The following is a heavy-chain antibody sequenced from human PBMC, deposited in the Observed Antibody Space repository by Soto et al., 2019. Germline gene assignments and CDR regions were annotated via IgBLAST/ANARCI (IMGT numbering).Heavy chain of an antibody. CDR2: FRSGGDDDTT. CDR1: GFTFSSYS. Sequence: EVQLVESGGGLVQPGGSLRLSCAASGFTFSSYSMSWVRQAPGKGLEWVSGFRSGGDDDTTYYADSVRGRFTISRDNSKNPLFLQMNSLRAEDTAIYYCAKKVNSGSGSQFFDYWGQGTLVTVSS. CDR3: AKKVNSGSGSQFFDY. J-gene: IGHJ4*02. D-gene: IGHD3-10*01. V-gene: IGHV3-23*04.